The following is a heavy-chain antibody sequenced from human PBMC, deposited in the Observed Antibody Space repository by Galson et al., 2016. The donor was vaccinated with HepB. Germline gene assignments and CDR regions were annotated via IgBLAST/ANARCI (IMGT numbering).Heavy chain of an antibody. CDR1: GGSISGYY. Sequence: SETLSLTCNVSGGSISGYYCGWIRQPPGKGLEWIGYIYYSGSTNYNPSLKSRVTISGDTSKNQFSLMLNDVTAADTAVYYCAAGYNWDFWGQGALVTVSS. D-gene: IGHD5-18*01. CDR3: AAGYNWDF. V-gene: IGHV4-59*01. CDR2: IYYSGST. J-gene: IGHJ1*01.